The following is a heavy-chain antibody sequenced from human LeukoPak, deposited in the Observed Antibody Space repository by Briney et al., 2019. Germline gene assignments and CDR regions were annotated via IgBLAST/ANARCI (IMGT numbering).Heavy chain of an antibody. J-gene: IGHJ4*02. V-gene: IGHV1-8*01. Sequence: ASVKVSCKASGYTFTSYDINWVRQAPGQGLEWMGWVNPNSGNTAYSQRFQGRVTMTRNPSISTAYMELSSLTSEDTAIYYCARVDNWNYNFLGYWAQGTLVTVSS. CDR2: VNPNSGNT. CDR1: GYTFTSYD. CDR3: ARVDNWNYNFLGY. D-gene: IGHD1-7*01.